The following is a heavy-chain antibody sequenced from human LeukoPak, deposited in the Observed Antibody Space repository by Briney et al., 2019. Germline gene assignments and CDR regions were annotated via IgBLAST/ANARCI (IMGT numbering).Heavy chain of an antibody. D-gene: IGHD3-10*02. V-gene: IGHV3-30*04. Sequence: GGSLRLSCAASGFVFRSYPMQWVRQAPGKGLEWVTIISYDGNHIFYADSVKGRFTISRDNAKNSLYLQMNSLRAEDTAVYYCAELGITMIGGVWGKGTTVTISS. CDR3: AELGITMIGGV. CDR1: GFVFRSYP. CDR2: ISYDGNHI. J-gene: IGHJ6*04.